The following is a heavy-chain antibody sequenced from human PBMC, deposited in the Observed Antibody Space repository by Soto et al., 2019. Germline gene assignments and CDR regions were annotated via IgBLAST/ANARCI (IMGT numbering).Heavy chain of an antibody. CDR3: ESSQGGYGPSGWYPFDP. D-gene: IGHD6-19*01. CDR2: IYYSGST. J-gene: IGHJ5*02. V-gene: IGHV4-39*01. Sequence: QLQLQESGPGLVKPSETLSLTCTVSGGSISSSSYYWGWIRQPPGKGLEWIGSIYYSGSTYCNPSLKSRVTISVDTSKNQFSLKLSSVTAADTAVYYCESSQGGYGPSGWYPFDPWGQGTMVTVSS. CDR1: GGSISSSSYY.